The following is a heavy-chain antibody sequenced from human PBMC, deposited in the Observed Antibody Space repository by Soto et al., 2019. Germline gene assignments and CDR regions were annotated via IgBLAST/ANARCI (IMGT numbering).Heavy chain of an antibody. Sequence: SETLSLTCAVSGYSISSDYYWGWIRQPPGKGLEWIGSIYHSGSTYYNPSLKSRVTISVDTSKNQFSLKLSSVTAADTAVYYCARELVHPEPTFDYWGQGTLVTVSS. D-gene: IGHD1-26*01. J-gene: IGHJ4*02. V-gene: IGHV4-38-2*02. CDR1: GYSISSDYY. CDR2: IYHSGST. CDR3: ARELVHPEPTFDY.